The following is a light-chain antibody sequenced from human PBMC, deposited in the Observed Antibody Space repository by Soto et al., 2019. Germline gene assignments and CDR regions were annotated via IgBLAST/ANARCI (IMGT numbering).Light chain of an antibody. CDR3: QHYANWPLT. J-gene: IGKJ4*01. Sequence: EIVITQSPATLSVSPGEGATLSCRASQGIGSTLAWYQQKPGQTPRLLIYGASTRATGVPARFSGSGSGTDFALTINSLQSEDFEVYYCQHYANWPLTLAGGTNVDIK. CDR1: QGIGST. CDR2: GAS. V-gene: IGKV3-15*01.